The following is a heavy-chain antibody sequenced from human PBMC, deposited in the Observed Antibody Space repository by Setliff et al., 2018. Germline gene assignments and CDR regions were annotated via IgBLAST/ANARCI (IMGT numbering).Heavy chain of an antibody. CDR1: GGSISSYY. J-gene: IGHJ4*02. Sequence: KPSETLSLTCTVSGGSISSYYWSWIRQPAGKGLEWIGHIYIGGSANYNPSLKSRVTMSIDTSKNQFSLKVSSVTAADTAVYYCARSFSRREKFLLDYWGQGALVTV. CDR3: ARSFSRREKFLLDY. CDR2: IYIGGSA. V-gene: IGHV4-4*07.